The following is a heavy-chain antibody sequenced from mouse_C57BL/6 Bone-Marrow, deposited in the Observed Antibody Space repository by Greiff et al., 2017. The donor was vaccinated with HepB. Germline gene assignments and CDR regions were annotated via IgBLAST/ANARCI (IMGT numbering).Heavy chain of an antibody. CDR2: IRNKANGYTT. V-gene: IGHV7-3*01. CDR1: GFTFTDYY. Sequence: EVKLMESGGGLVQPGGSLSLSCAASGFTFTDYYMSWVRQPPGKALEWLGFIRNKANGYTTEYSASVKGRFTISRDNSQSILYLQMNALRAEDSATYYCARDGWVYYAMDYWGQGTSVTVSS. CDR3: ARDGWVYYAMDY. J-gene: IGHJ4*01.